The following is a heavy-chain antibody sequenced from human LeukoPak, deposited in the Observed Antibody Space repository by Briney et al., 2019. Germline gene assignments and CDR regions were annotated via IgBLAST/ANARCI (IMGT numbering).Heavy chain of an antibody. D-gene: IGHD3-9*01. V-gene: IGHV3-74*01. Sequence: GGSLRLSCAASGFTFSGYWMHWVRQAPGKGLVWVSRIYSDGSITNYADSVKGRFTISRDNAKNTLYLQMNSLRVDDTAVFYCARDGYDMSTGYYAYHFDYWGQGTLVTVSS. CDR2: IYSDGSIT. CDR1: GFTFSGYW. J-gene: IGHJ4*02. CDR3: ARDGYDMSTGYYAYHFDY.